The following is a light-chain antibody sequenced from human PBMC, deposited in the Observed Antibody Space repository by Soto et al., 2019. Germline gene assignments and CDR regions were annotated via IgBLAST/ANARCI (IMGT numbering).Light chain of an antibody. CDR1: NLGNKY. CDR3: QAWDSSTAF. CDR2: QDS. V-gene: IGLV3-1*01. J-gene: IGLJ1*01. Sequence: SYELTQPPSVAVSPGQTASITCSGDNLGNKYTCWYQQKPGQSPILVMYQDSKRPSGIPERFSGSNSGNTATLTISGTQALDEADYYCQAWDSSTAFFGTGTKLTVL.